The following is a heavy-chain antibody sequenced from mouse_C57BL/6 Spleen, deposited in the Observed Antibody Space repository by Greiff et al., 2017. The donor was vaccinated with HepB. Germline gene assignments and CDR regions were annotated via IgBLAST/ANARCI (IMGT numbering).Heavy chain of an antibody. D-gene: IGHD2-4*01. V-gene: IGHV5-6*01. Sequence: EVQLQESGGDLVKPGGSLKLSCAASGFTFSSYGMSWVRQTPDKRLEWVATISSGGSYTYYPDSVKGRFTISRDNAKNTLYLQMSSLKSEDTAMYYCARHGGYDYSSWFAYWGQGTLVTVSA. CDR3: ARHGGYDYSSWFAY. J-gene: IGHJ3*01. CDR2: ISSGGSYT. CDR1: GFTFSSYG.